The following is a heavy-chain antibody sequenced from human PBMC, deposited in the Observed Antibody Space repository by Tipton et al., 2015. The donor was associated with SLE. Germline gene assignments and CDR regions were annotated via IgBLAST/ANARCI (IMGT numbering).Heavy chain of an antibody. CDR3: AGESDAFDI. CDR1: GGSMSSVSDY. J-gene: IGHJ3*02. V-gene: IGHV4-61*02. CDR2: IHTSGST. Sequence: LRLSCAVSGGSMSSVSDYWSWIRQPAGKGLEWIGRIHTSGSTYYNPSLNSRVTMSVDMSKNQFSLMLTSVTATDTAVYYCAGESDAFDIWGQGTMVTVSS.